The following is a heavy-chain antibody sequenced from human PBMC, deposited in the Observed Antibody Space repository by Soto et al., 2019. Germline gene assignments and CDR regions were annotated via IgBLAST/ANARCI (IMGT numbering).Heavy chain of an antibody. CDR3: ARAYDDSSGYYPYYYYGMDV. CDR2: INPNSGGT. D-gene: IGHD3-22*01. J-gene: IGHJ6*02. CDR1: GYTFTGYY. V-gene: IGHV1-2*02. Sequence: ASVKVSCKASGYTFTGYYMHWVRQAPGQGLEWMGWINPNSGGTNYAQKFQGRVTMTRDTSISTAYMELSRLRSDDTAVYYCARAYDDSSGYYPYYYYGMDVWGQGTTVTVSS.